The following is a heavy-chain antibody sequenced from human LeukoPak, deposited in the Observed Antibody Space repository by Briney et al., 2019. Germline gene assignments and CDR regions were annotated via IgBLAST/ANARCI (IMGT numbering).Heavy chain of an antibody. Sequence: PGGSLRLSCAVSGLNFDDYGMAWVRQAPGKGLEWVSGIDWKGGITGYADSVKGRFTISRDNAKNSLYLQMNTLRAEDTALYYCAMNRVGGYSPHQDAFDIWGQGTLVTVSS. V-gene: IGHV3-20*04. D-gene: IGHD3-22*01. J-gene: IGHJ3*02. CDR3: AMNRVGGYSPHQDAFDI. CDR1: GLNFDDYG. CDR2: IDWKGGIT.